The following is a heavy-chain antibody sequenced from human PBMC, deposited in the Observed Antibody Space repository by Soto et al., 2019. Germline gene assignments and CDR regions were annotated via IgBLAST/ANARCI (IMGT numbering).Heavy chain of an antibody. CDR2: ISYDGSNK. J-gene: IGHJ4*02. CDR1: GFTFSSYG. Sequence: SLRLSCAASGFTFSSYGMHWVRQAPGKGLEWVAVISYDGSNKYYADSVKGRFTISRDNSKNTLYLQMNSLRAEDTAVYYCAKLSSLAAPNPDYWGQGTLVTVSS. D-gene: IGHD6-6*01. CDR3: AKLSSLAAPNPDY. V-gene: IGHV3-30*18.